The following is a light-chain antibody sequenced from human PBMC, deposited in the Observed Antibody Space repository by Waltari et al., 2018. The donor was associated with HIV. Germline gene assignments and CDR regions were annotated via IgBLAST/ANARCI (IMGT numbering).Light chain of an antibody. CDR3: QQSFSTPWT. Sequence: DIKMTQSPSSLSAYMGNRININCRASQAIKTYLKWYAQRPGEAPKLLIFDATRLHTGVTNRFSGTGSGTHFTLTISSLQPEDSGTYYCQQSFSTPWTFGQGTKV. J-gene: IGKJ1*01. CDR1: QAIKTY. CDR2: DAT. V-gene: IGKV1-39*01.